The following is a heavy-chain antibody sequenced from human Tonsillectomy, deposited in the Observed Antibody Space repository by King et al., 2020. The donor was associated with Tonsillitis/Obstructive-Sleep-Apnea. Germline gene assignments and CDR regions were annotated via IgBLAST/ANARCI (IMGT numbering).Heavy chain of an antibody. D-gene: IGHD3-16*02. V-gene: IGHV4-34*01. CDR3: ARGGISYDYIWGSYRHGALDY. CDR2: INHSGST. Sequence: VQLPQWGAGLLKPSETLSLTCAVYGGSFSGYYWSWIRQPPGKGLEWIGEINHSGSTNYNPSLKSRVTISVDTSKNQFSLKLSSVTAADTAVYYCARGGISYDYIWGSYRHGALDYWGQGTLVTVSS. CDR1: GGSFSGYY. J-gene: IGHJ4*02.